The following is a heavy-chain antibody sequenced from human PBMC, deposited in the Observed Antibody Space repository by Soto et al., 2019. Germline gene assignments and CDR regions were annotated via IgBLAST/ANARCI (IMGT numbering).Heavy chain of an antibody. Sequence: QVQLQESGPGLVKPSQTLSLTCTVTGGSINGGNYYWSWILQPPGKGLEWIGYISDSGNAFYTPSLASRLTASLDTSQNYFTLELTSVTSADTAIYYCARDLKNDSGDYIVLDAFDVWGHGTMVPVSS. J-gene: IGHJ3*01. CDR2: ISDSGNA. CDR1: GGSINGGNYY. D-gene: IGHD4-17*01. V-gene: IGHV4-31*03. CDR3: ARDLKNDSGDYIVLDAFDV.